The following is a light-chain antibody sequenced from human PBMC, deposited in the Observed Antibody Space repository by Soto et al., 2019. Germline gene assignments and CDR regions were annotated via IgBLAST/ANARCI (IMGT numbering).Light chain of an antibody. CDR2: DNN. Sequence: QSVLTQPPSVSAAPGQKVTISCSGSSSNIGDNYVSWYQQLPGTAPKLLIYDNNKRPSGIPDRFSGSKSGTSATLGITVLQTGDDADYYCVPCDSSLSAYAVGTETK. J-gene: IGLJ1*01. V-gene: IGLV1-51*01. CDR1: SSNIGDNY. CDR3: VPCDSSLSAYA.